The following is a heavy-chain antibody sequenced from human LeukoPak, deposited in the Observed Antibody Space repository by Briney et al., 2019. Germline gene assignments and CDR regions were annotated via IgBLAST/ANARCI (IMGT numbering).Heavy chain of an antibody. CDR2: IYHSGST. Sequence: SETLSLTCAVSGGSISSGGYSWSWIRQPPGKGLEWIGYIYHSGSTYYNPSLKSRVTISIDTSKNQFSLRLSSVTAADTAVYYCARDMRLITSAFDVWGQGTTVTVSS. CDR1: GGSISSGGYS. CDR3: ARDMRLITSAFDV. V-gene: IGHV4-30-2*01. D-gene: IGHD2-2*01. J-gene: IGHJ3*01.